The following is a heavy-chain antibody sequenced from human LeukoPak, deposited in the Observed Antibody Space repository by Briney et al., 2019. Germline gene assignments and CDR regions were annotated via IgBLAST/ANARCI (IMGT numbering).Heavy chain of an antibody. CDR1: GFTFSSYA. D-gene: IGHD4-17*01. CDR3: ARDRTFGDSRFDY. J-gene: IGHJ4*02. Sequence: GGSLRLSCSASGFTFSSYAMHWVRQAPGKGLEWVSVIYSGGSTYYADSVKGRFTISRDDSKNTLYLQMNSLRAEDTAVYYCARDRTFGDSRFDYWGQGTLVTVSS. V-gene: IGHV3-53*01. CDR2: IYSGGST.